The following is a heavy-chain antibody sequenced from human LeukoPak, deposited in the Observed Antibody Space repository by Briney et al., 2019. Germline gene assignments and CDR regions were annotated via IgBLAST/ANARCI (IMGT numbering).Heavy chain of an antibody. J-gene: IGHJ4*02. CDR1: GITLSVYW. CDR2: IKQGGSEK. V-gene: IGHV3-7*01. Sequence: PGGSLRLSCAASGITLSVYWMSWVRQAQGKGLEWVANIKQGGSEKYYRDSVQGRFTISRDNAKNSLYLQMNSLRAEDTAVYYCARSGSGYFDYWGQGSLVTVSS. CDR3: ARSGSGYFDY.